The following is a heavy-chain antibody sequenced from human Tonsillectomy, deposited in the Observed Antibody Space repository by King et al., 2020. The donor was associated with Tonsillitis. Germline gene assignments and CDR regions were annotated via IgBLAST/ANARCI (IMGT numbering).Heavy chain of an antibody. J-gene: IGHJ2*01. Sequence: QLVQSGAEMKKPGASVKVSCKASGYTFTGYGISWVRQAPGQGLEWIGWISAYTGNTHYAQKLQGRVTVTTDTSTTTAYMELRSLSSDDTAVYYCARAGYANCGGDCRWYFDLWGRGTLVTVSS. CDR2: ISAYTGNT. CDR1: GYTFTGYG. CDR3: ARAGYANCGGDCRWYFDL. V-gene: IGHV1-18*01. D-gene: IGHD2-21*02.